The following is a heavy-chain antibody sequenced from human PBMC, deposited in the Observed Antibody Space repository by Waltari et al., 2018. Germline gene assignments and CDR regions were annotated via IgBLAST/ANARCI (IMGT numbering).Heavy chain of an antibody. D-gene: IGHD6-13*01. CDR1: GYNFTRYY. V-gene: IGHV1-46*03. Sequence: QVQLVQSGAEVKKPGASVKVSCKAAGYNFTRYYMHWVRQAAGQGLEWMGKINPRGGSTSYAQKFQRRVTMNRDTSTSTVHMELSSLRSEDTAVYYCASSSWYRPFDYWGQGTLVTVSS. J-gene: IGHJ4*02. CDR2: INPRGGST. CDR3: ASSSWYRPFDY.